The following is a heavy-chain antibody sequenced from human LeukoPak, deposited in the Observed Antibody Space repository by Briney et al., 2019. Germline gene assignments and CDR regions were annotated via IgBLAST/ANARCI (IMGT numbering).Heavy chain of an antibody. D-gene: IGHD3-9*01. CDR1: GGSISSGGYY. J-gene: IGHJ5*02. CDR2: IYYSGST. Sequence: TSQTLSLTCTVSGGSISSGGYYWSWIRQHPGKGLEWIGYIYYSGSTYYNPSPKSRVTISVDTSKNQFSLKLSSVTAADTAVYYCARAGPSPPYDILTHGVDPWGQGTLVTVSS. CDR3: ARAGPSPPYDILTHGVDP. V-gene: IGHV4-31*03.